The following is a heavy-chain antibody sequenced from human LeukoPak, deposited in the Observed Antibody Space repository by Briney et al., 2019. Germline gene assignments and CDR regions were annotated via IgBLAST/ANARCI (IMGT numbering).Heavy chain of an antibody. V-gene: IGHV3-66*01. CDR1: GFTFSSYA. CDR2: IYSGGST. Sequence: GGSLRLSCAASGFTFSSYAVNWVRQAPGKGLEWVSVIYSGGSTYYADSVKGRFTISRDNSKNTLYLQMHSLRAEDTAVYYCARDSPQNTVIDYWGQGTLVTVSS. J-gene: IGHJ4*02. D-gene: IGHD2/OR15-2a*01. CDR3: ARDSPQNTVIDY.